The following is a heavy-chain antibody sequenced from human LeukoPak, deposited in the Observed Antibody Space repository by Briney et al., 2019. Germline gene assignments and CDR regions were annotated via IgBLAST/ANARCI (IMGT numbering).Heavy chain of an antibody. J-gene: IGHJ4*02. CDR3: AKDGSTSGLQRHFHS. V-gene: IGHV3-9*01. D-gene: IGHD3-10*01. Sequence: GGSLRLSCAASGVTFDDYAMHWVRQAPGKGLEWVSGVNWNSGSIDYADSVKGRFTMSRDNAKNSLYLQINSLRVEDTAMYYCAKDGSTSGLQRHFHSWGQGTLVTVSS. CDR1: GVTFDDYA. CDR2: VNWNSGSI.